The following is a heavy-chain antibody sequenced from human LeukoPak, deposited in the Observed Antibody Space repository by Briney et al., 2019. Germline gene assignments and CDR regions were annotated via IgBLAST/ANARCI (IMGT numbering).Heavy chain of an antibody. CDR1: GFTFSTFA. CDR2: IFPSGGEI. Sequence: GGSLRLSCEASGFTFSTFAMIWVRQPPGKGLEWVSSIFPSGGEINYADSVRGRFTISRDNSKSTLSVQMNRLRGEDTAIYYCATYRQVLLPFESWGQGTLVTVSS. J-gene: IGHJ4*02. V-gene: IGHV3-23*01. D-gene: IGHD2/OR15-2a*01. CDR3: ATYRQVLLPFES.